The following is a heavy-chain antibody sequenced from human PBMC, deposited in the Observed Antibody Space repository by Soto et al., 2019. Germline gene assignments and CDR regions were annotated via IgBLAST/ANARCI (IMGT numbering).Heavy chain of an antibody. Sequence: DSVKVSCKASGYTFTSYGISWVRQAPGQGLEWMGWISAYNGNTNYAQKLQGRVTMTTDTSTSTAYMELRSLRSDDTAVYYCARILYDIFTGYGMDVWGQGTTVTVSS. CDR1: GYTFTSYG. CDR2: ISAYNGNT. J-gene: IGHJ6*02. V-gene: IGHV1-18*01. CDR3: ARILYDIFTGYGMDV. D-gene: IGHD3-9*01.